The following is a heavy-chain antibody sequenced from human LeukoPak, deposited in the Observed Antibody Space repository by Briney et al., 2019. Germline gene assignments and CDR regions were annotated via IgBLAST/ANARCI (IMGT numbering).Heavy chain of an antibody. CDR1: GYTFTSYG. V-gene: IGHV1-18*01. J-gene: IGHJ5*02. CDR3: AREPNYDILTGSENWFDP. D-gene: IGHD3-9*01. CDR2: ISAYNGNT. Sequence: GASVKVSCKASGYTFTSYGISWVRQAPGQGLEWMGWISAYNGNTNYAQKLQGRVTMTTDTSTSTAYMELRSLRSDDTAVYYCAREPNYDILTGSENWFDPWGQGTLVTVSS.